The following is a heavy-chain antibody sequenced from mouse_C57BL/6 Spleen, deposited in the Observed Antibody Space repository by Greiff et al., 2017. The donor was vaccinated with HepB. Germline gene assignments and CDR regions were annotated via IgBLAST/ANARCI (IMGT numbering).Heavy chain of an antibody. CDR3: TRSLLWTY. CDR1: GFNIKDDY. CDR2: IDPENGDT. V-gene: IGHV14-4*01. D-gene: IGHD2-1*01. J-gene: IGHJ2*01. Sequence: EVQLQQSGAELVRPGASVKLSCTASGFNIKDDYMHWVKQRPEQGLEWIGWIDPENGDTEYASKFQGKATITADTSSNTAYLQLSSLTSEDTAVYYCTRSLLWTYWGQGTTLTVSS.